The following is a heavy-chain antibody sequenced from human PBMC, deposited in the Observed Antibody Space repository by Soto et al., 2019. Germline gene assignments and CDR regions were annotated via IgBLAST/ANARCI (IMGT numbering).Heavy chain of an antibody. Sequence: QMQLVQSGPEVKKPGTSVKVSCKASGFTFTSSVVQWVRQSRGQRLEWIGWIVVGSGNTNYAQKFQERITITRDMSSSTAYMELSSLRPEDTAVYYCAAASKRSTLGALMDVWGKGTTVTVSS. D-gene: IGHD3-16*01. CDR3: AAASKRSTLGALMDV. J-gene: IGHJ6*03. V-gene: IGHV1-58*01. CDR1: GFTFTSSV. CDR2: IVVGSGNT.